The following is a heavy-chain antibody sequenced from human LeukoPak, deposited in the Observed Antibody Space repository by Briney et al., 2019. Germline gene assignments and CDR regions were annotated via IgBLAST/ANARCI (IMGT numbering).Heavy chain of an antibody. Sequence: GASVKVSCKASGYTFTGYYMHWVRQAPGQGLEWMGWINPNSGGTNYAQKFQGRVTMTRDTSISTAYMELSRLRSDDTAVYYCARDHQPPSIFVVVPAAIGWFDPWGQGTLVTVSS. D-gene: IGHD2-2*02. J-gene: IGHJ5*02. CDR3: ARDHQPPSIFVVVPAAIGWFDP. CDR2: INPNSGGT. V-gene: IGHV1-2*02. CDR1: GYTFTGYY.